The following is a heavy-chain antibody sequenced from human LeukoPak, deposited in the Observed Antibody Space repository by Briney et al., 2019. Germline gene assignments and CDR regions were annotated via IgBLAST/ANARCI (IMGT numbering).Heavy chain of an antibody. CDR1: GYTLTELS. J-gene: IGHJ4*02. Sequence: ASVKVSCKVSGYTLTELSMDWVCETPGKRLERMGGFDPEDGETIYAKKFQGRVTMTEDTSTDTAYMELSSLRSEDTAVYYCATGGSGFGVNTGYYFDYWGQGTLVTVSS. CDR3: ATGGSGFGVNTGYYFDY. CDR2: FDPEDGET. V-gene: IGHV1-24*01. D-gene: IGHD3-10*01.